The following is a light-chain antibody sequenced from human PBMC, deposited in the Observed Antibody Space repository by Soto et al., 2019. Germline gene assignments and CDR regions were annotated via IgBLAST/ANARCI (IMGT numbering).Light chain of an antibody. CDR2: DAS. Sequence: EMVMTQSPATLSVSPGERATLSCRASQSVSSYLAWYQQKPGQAPRLLIYDASNRATGIPARFSGSGSGTDFTLTISSLEPEDFAVYYCQQRSNWPQITFGQGTRLEIK. V-gene: IGKV3-11*01. CDR1: QSVSSY. CDR3: QQRSNWPQIT. J-gene: IGKJ5*01.